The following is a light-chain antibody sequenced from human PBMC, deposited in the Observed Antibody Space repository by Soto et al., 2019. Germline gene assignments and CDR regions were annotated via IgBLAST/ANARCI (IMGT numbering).Light chain of an antibody. CDR1: QSVSSSY. CDR3: QHYGTSSHT. Sequence: EIVLTQSPGTLSLSPGERATLSCRASQSVSSSYLAWYQQKPGLAPRLLIYAASSRATGIPDRFSGSGSGTDFTLTISRLEPEDFAVYYCQHYGTSSHTFGQGTKLEI. V-gene: IGKV3-20*01. CDR2: AAS. J-gene: IGKJ2*01.